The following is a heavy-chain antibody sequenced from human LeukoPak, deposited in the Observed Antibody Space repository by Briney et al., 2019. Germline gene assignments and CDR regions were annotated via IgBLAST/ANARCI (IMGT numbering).Heavy chain of an antibody. CDR2: ISASGSTR. Sequence: GGSLRLSCAASGFTFSSYEMNWVRQAPGKGLEWVSYISASGSTRYYADSVKGRFTISGDNSKNTLYLQMNSLRAEDTAVYYCARSVEGTTDYWGQGTLVTVSS. V-gene: IGHV3-48*03. CDR3: ARSVEGTTDY. J-gene: IGHJ4*02. CDR1: GFTFSSYE. D-gene: IGHD2/OR15-2a*01.